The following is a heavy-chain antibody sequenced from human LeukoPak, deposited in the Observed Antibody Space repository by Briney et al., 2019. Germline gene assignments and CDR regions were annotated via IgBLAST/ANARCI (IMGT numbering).Heavy chain of an antibody. J-gene: IGHJ4*02. V-gene: IGHV4-38-2*02. Sequence: SETLSLTCTVSGYSISSGYYWGWIRQPPGKGLEWIGSIYHSGSTYYNPSLKSRVTISVDTSKNQFSLKLSSVTAADTAVYYCARDSRREWELFNYFDYWGQGTLVTVSS. CDR1: GYSISSGYY. D-gene: IGHD1-26*01. CDR3: ARDSRREWELFNYFDY. CDR2: IYHSGST.